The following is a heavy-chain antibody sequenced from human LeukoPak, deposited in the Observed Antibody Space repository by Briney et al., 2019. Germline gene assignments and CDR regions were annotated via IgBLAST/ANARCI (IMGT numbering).Heavy chain of an antibody. V-gene: IGHV3-23*01. J-gene: IGHJ4*02. CDR3: AKDGYYYDSSGYSDY. D-gene: IGHD3-22*01. Sequence: GGSLRLSCAASGFTFSNAWMSWVRQAPGKGLEWVSSISGSGGSTYYADSVKGRFTISRDNSKNTLYLQMNSLRAEDTAVYYCAKDGYYYDSSGYSDYWGQGTLVTVSS. CDR2: ISGSGGST. CDR1: GFTFSNAW.